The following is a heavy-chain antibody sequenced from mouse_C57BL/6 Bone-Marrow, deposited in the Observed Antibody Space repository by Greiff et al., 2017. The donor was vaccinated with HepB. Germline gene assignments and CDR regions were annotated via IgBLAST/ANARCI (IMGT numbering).Heavy chain of an antibody. D-gene: IGHD6-1*01. J-gene: IGHJ2*01. Sequence: DVKLVESGGGLVKPGGSLKLSCAASGFTFSDYGMHWVRQAPEKGLEWVAYISSGSSTIYYADTVKGRFTISRDNAKNTLFLQITRLRSEDTAMYYCARHLYYFDYWGQGTTLTVSS. V-gene: IGHV5-17*01. CDR2: ISSGSSTI. CDR1: GFTFSDYG. CDR3: ARHLYYFDY.